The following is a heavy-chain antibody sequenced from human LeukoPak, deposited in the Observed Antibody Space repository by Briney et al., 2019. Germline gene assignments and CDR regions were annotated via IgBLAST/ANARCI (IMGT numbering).Heavy chain of an antibody. Sequence: PGGSLRLSCAASGFIFSDFYMSWIRQAPGKGLEWVSYISSSGDTIYYSDSVKGRFTTSRDNARNSLYLQMNSLRAEDTAVYYCTASDHLYCSSSSCHFDYWGQGTLVTVAS. D-gene: IGHD2-2*01. CDR3: TASDHLYCSSSSCHFDY. CDR1: GFIFSDFY. J-gene: IGHJ4*02. V-gene: IGHV3-11*04. CDR2: ISSSGDTI.